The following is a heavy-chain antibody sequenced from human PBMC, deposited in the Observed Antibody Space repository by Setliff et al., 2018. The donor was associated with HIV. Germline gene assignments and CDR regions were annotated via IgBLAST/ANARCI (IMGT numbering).Heavy chain of an antibody. D-gene: IGHD3-3*01. V-gene: IGHV4-31*03. Sequence: SETLSLTCTVSGGSISSGGDYWGWVRQHAGKGLEWIGYIYFNGSTYYNPSLKSRLTISVDTSKDQFSLRLTSLTAADTAVYYCARVLAPTYYDFWRFDPWGQGTLVTVSS. CDR3: ARVLAPTYYDFWRFDP. CDR2: IYFNGST. J-gene: IGHJ5*02. CDR1: GGSISSGGDY.